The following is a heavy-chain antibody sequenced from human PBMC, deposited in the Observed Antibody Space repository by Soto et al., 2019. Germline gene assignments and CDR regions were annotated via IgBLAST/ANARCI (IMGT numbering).Heavy chain of an antibody. D-gene: IGHD6-13*01. Sequence: SETLSLTCTVSGGSISNSGYYWDWIRQPPGKGLEWIGYIYYSGNTYYNPSLKSRVTISIDTSNNRFSLNLRSVTAADTAVYYCARRSSWKGRTWFDPWGQGTPVTVSS. CDR3: ARRSSWKGRTWFDP. J-gene: IGHJ5*02. CDR1: GGSISNSGYY. V-gene: IGHV4-39*02. CDR2: IYYSGNT.